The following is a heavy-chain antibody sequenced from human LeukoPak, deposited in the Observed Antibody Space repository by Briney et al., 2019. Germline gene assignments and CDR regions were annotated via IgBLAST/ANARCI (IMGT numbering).Heavy chain of an antibody. J-gene: IGHJ4*02. D-gene: IGHD3-22*01. CDR3: ARDPGYYDSSGYVD. CDR1: GVSISTGDYY. CDR2: IYYSGST. Sequence: SQTLSLTCTVSGVSISTGDYYWSWIRQPPGKGLEWIGYIYYSGSTYYNPSLKSRVTISVDTSKNQFSLKLSSVTAADTAVYYCARDPGYYDSSGYVDWGQGTLVTVSS. V-gene: IGHV4-30-4*01.